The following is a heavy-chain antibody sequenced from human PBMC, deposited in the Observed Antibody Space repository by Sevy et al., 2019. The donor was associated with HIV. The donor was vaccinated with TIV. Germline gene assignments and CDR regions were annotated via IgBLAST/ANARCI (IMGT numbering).Heavy chain of an antibody. CDR2: IFSGGNT. D-gene: IGHD3-22*01. Sequence: GGSLRLSCAASGFTVSGNYMSWVRQAPGKGLEWVSGIFSGGNTHFADSVKGRFTISRDNSKNTLSLQMNSLSAEDTAVYYCARAVEDYSDSSAWDWHFDLWGRGTLVTVSS. V-gene: IGHV3-66*01. J-gene: IGHJ2*01. CDR3: ARAVEDYSDSSAWDWHFDL. CDR1: GFTVSGNY.